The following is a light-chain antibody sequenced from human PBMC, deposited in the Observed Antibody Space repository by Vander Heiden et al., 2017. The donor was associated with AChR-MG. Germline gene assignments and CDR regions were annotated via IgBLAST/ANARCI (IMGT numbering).Light chain of an antibody. J-gene: IGKJ3*01. CDR3: QQDSSSFT. CDR2: ASS. Sequence: EIVLTQSPGTLSLSPGERAILSCRTSQSISSSHLAWYQQKPGRAPRLLIYASSSRPNGIPDRFSGSGSGTDFTLTSSRREPEDFAMYFWQQDSSSFTFGHGTKVDIK. V-gene: IGKV3-20*01. CDR1: QSISSSH.